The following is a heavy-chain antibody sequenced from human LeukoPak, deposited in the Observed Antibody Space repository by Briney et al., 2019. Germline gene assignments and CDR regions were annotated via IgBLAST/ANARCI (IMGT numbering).Heavy chain of an antibody. J-gene: IGHJ4*02. Sequence: GGSLRLSCAASGFPFASYAMSWVRQTPGKGLEWVSHIIGSVASTYYADSVKGRFTISRDNTKNTLYLQMNSLRAEDTAVYYCANGDSEYQLFDYWGQGTLDTVSS. CDR3: ANGDSEYQLFDY. CDR1: GFPFASYA. D-gene: IGHD2-2*01. CDR2: IIGSVAST. V-gene: IGHV3-23*01.